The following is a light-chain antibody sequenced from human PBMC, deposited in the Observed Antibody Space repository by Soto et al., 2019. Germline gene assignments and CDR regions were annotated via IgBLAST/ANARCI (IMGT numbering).Light chain of an antibody. CDR3: KQGSDWPPWT. CDR2: DAS. V-gene: IGKV3-11*01. CDR1: QSISSY. Sequence: EIVLTQSPATLSLSPGEGATLSCRASQSISSYLAWYQQKPGQAPRLLIYDASSRATGIPARFSGSGSGTDFTPTISSLEPEDFEVYYCKQGSDWPPWTFGQGTKVEIK. J-gene: IGKJ1*01.